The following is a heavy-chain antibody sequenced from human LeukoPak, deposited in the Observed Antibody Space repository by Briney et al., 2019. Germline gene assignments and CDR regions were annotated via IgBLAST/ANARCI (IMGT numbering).Heavy chain of an antibody. V-gene: IGHV1-18*01. CDR1: GYTFTSYG. D-gene: IGHD2-15*01. J-gene: IGHJ4*02. Sequence: VASVKVSCKASGYTFTSYGISWVRQAPGQGLEWMGWISAYNGNTNYAQKLQGRVTMTTDTSTSTAYMELRSLRSDDTAVYYCARDYFLGSGGTVGLVPFDYWGQGTLVTVSS. CDR3: ARDYFLGSGGTVGLVPFDY. CDR2: ISAYNGNT.